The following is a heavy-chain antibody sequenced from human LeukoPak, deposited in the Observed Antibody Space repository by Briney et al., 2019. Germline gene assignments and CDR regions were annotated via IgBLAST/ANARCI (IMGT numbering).Heavy chain of an antibody. CDR3: ARVRAIAAAGNYVDAFDI. V-gene: IGHV4-4*07. CDR2: IYTSGST. D-gene: IGHD6-13*01. J-gene: IGHJ3*02. Sequence: KLSETLSLTCTVSGGSISSYYWSWIRQPAGKGLEWIGRIYTSGSTNYNPSLKSRVTMSVDTSKNQFSLKLSSVTAADTAVYYCARVRAIAAAGNYVDAFDIWGQGTMVTVSS. CDR1: GGSISSYY.